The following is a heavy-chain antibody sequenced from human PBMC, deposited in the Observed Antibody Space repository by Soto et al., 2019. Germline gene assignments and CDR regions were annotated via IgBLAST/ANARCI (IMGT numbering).Heavy chain of an antibody. CDR3: ATNYGSGSAHFDN. J-gene: IGHJ4*02. CDR1: GDTFNFYT. D-gene: IGHD3-10*01. CDR2: IIPMLGMS. Sequence: QVQLVQSGAEVKTPGSSVKVSCTASGDTFNFYTLSWVRQAPGQGLEWMGRIIPMLGMSNYAQKFQGRVKMNADKSTSTAYMGLSSLRSEDTALYYCATNYGSGSAHFDNWGQGALVTVSS. V-gene: IGHV1-69*02.